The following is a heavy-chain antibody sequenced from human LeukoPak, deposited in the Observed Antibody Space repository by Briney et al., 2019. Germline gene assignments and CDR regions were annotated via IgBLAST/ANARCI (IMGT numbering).Heavy chain of an antibody. CDR3: ARIGTTTRGPAGLDV. J-gene: IGHJ6*02. CDR2: IASGGGANR. CDR1: GFTFSSYE. Sequence: GGSLTLSCAASGFTFSSYEMNWVRQAPGKGLEWVSYIASGGGANRFYSESVKGRFTIYRDNAKNSLYLHMNSLRAEDTGVYYCARIGTTTRGPAGLDVWGQGTTVTVSS. D-gene: IGHD2/OR15-2a*01. V-gene: IGHV3-48*03.